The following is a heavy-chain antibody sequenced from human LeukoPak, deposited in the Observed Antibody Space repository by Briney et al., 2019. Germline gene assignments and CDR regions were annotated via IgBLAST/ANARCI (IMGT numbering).Heavy chain of an antibody. CDR2: IIPIFGTA. V-gene: IGHV1-69*05. CDR1: GGTFSSYA. D-gene: IGHD3-22*01. J-gene: IGHJ4*02. Sequence: SVKVSCKASGGTFSSYAISWVRQAPGQGLEWMGGIIPIFGTANYAQKFQGRVTTTTDESTSTAYMELSSLRSEDTAVYYCASIYYDSSGYPGGFAYWGQGTLVTVSS. CDR3: ASIYYDSSGYPGGFAY.